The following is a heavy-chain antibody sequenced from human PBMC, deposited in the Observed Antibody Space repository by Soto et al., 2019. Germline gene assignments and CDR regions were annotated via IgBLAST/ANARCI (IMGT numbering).Heavy chain of an antibody. CDR2: ISMSGSYK. Sequence: PGGTLRLSCVGSDFSLSGFYMSWVRQAPGKGLEWLSFISMSGSYKTYAASVEGRFTISRDNVKNILYLQMDSLRVEDTAVYYCWSRGHCSNGQCHPFDYWGQGTQVTVSS. D-gene: IGHD2-8*01. J-gene: IGHJ4*02. CDR3: WSRGHCSNGQCHPFDY. CDR1: DFSLSGFY. V-gene: IGHV3-11*06.